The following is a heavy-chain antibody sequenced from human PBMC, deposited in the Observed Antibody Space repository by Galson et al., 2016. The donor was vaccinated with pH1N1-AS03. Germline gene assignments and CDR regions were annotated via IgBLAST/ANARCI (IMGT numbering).Heavy chain of an antibody. CDR2: IKQDGSEN. J-gene: IGHJ3*02. D-gene: IGHD4-23*01. CDR3: ARIKGGGNSDGFDI. CDR1: GFTFRSYW. V-gene: IGHV3-7*01. Sequence: SLRLPCAASGFTFRSYWMTWVRQAPGKGLEWVANIKQDGSENYSLDSVKGRFTISRDNVEKSVYLQLNSLKVEDTAMYYCARIKGGGNSDGFDIWGLGTKVIVSS.